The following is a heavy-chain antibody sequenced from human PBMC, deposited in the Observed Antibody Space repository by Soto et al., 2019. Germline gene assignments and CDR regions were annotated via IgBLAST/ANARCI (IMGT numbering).Heavy chain of an antibody. D-gene: IGHD1-26*01. J-gene: IGHJ5*02. CDR3: ASRPRGVGAIFS. CDR1: GGSISSYY. CDR2: IYYSGTT. V-gene: IGHV4-59*01. Sequence: QVQLQESGPGLVKPSETLSLICTVSGGSISSYYWSWIRQPPGKGLEWIGYIYYSGTTDYNPSLKSRVTISIDTYKNQFSLKLNSVTAADTAVYYCASRPRGVGAIFSWGQGTLVTVSS.